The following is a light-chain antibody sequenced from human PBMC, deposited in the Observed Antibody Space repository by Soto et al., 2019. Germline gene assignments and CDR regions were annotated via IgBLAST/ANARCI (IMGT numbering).Light chain of an antibody. V-gene: IGKV3-15*01. J-gene: IGKJ1*01. CDR1: QRVSSH. CDR2: AAS. Sequence: ETVMTQSPVTLSVSPGDTATLSCRASQRVSSHLAWYQQKPGQAPRLPIYAASTRATGITVRFSSSRSEPEFTLTIRSLQSEDFALYYCHQYNNWPWTLGQGTKVDIK. CDR3: HQYNNWPWT.